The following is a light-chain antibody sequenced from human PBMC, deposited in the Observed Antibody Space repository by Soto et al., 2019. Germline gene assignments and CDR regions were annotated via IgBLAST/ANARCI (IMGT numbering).Light chain of an antibody. V-gene: IGLV1-40*01. CDR2: NNN. J-gene: IGLJ3*02. Sequence: QLVLTQPPSVSGAPGQRVTISCTGSSSNIGAGYDVHWYQQLPGTAPKLLIYNNNNRPSGVPDRFSGSKSGTSASLAITGLQAEDEADYYCQSYDSSLSGSVFGGGPKLTVL. CDR3: QSYDSSLSGSV. CDR1: SSNIGAGYD.